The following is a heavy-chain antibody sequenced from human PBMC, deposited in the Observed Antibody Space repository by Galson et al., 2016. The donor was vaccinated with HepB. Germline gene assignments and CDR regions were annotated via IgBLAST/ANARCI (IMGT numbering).Heavy chain of an antibody. V-gene: IGHV3-30*03. CDR1: GFTFSSYG. D-gene: IGHD2-21*02. Sequence: SLRLSCAASGFTFSSYGMHWVRQAPGKGLEWVAVISYDGSDKYYADSVKGRFTISRDNSKNTLNLQMNSLRAEDTAVYYCARDRFPRVTRGRNWFDPWGQGTLVTVSS. J-gene: IGHJ5*02. CDR2: ISYDGSDK. CDR3: ARDRFPRVTRGRNWFDP.